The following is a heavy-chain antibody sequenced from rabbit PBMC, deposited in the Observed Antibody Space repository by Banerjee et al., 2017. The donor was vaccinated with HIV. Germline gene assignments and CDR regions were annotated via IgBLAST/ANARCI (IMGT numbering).Heavy chain of an antibody. CDR2: INTSSGTT. CDR1: GFSFSGSYW. V-gene: IGHV1S45*01. J-gene: IGHJ4*01. Sequence: QEQLEESGGDLVKPEGSLTLTCTASGFSFSGSYWICWVRQAPVTGLEWIACINTSSGTTYYASWAKGRFTISKTSSTTVTLQMTSLTAADTATYFWARDLAGVIGWNFGVWGPGTLVTV. CDR3: ARDLAGVIGWNFGV. D-gene: IGHD4-1*01.